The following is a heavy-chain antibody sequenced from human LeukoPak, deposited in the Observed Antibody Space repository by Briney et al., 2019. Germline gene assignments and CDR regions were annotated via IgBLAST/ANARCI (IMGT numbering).Heavy chain of an antibody. CDR3: ARDGDSYYYDSSGYYYH. J-gene: IGHJ5*02. D-gene: IGHD3-22*01. Sequence: ASVKVSCKASGYTFTSYGISWVRQAPGQGLEWMGVISAYNGNTNYAQKLQGRVNMTTDTSTSTAYMELRSLRSDDTAVYYCARDGDSYYYDSSGYYYHWGQGTLVTVSS. CDR2: ISAYNGNT. V-gene: IGHV1-18*01. CDR1: GYTFTSYG.